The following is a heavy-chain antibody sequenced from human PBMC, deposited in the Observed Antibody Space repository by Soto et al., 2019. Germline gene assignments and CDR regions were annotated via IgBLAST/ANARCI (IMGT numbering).Heavy chain of an antibody. D-gene: IGHD1-1*01. CDR1: GFIFSDYY. CDR2: ISTRSTYT. V-gene: IGHV3-11*06. Sequence: GGSLRLSCAASGFIFSDYYMSWVRQPPGKGLEWVSYISTRSTYTNYADSVKGRFTISRDNTKNSLYLQMDSLRVEDTAVYYCARDLAWKRGKVGRYYYGMDVWGQGTTVTVSS. J-gene: IGHJ6*02. CDR3: ARDLAWKRGKVGRYYYGMDV.